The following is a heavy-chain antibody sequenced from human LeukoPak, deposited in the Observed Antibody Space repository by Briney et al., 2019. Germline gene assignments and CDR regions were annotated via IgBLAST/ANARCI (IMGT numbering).Heavy chain of an antibody. J-gene: IGHJ4*02. V-gene: IGHV3-30-3*01. CDR1: GFTFSSYA. CDR3: ARGSLGSSFDY. D-gene: IGHD7-27*01. Sequence: GGSLRLSCAASGFTFSSYAMHWVRQAPGKGLEWVAVISYDGSNKYYADSVKGRFTISRDNSKNTLYLQMNSLRAEDTAVYYCARGSLGSSFDYWDQGTLVTVSS. CDR2: ISYDGSNK.